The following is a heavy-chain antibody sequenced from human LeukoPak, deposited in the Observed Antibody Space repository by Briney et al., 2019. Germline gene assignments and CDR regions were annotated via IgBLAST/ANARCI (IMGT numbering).Heavy chain of an antibody. CDR2: ISRSGSTK. V-gene: IGHV3-11*01. Sequence: GGSLRLSCAASGFTFSDYNMRWIRQAPGKGLEWVSSISRSGSTKYYADSVKDRFTISRDNSKNTLYLQMNSLRAEDTAVYYCANYRSRFGESNPQYFDYWGQGTLVTVSS. CDR1: GFTFSDYN. D-gene: IGHD3-10*01. CDR3: ANYRSRFGESNPQYFDY. J-gene: IGHJ4*02.